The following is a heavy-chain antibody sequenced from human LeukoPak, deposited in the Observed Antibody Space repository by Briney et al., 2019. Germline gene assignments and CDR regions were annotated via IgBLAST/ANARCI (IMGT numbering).Heavy chain of an antibody. CDR1: GGSISSYY. V-gene: IGHV4-59*08. CDR2: IYYSGTT. D-gene: IGHD6-19*01. Sequence: SETLSLTCTVSGGSISSYYWNWIRQTPGKGLEWIGYIYYSGTTNYNPSVKSRVTISIDTSKNQFSLKLSSVTAADTAVYYCARHGDSSGWSQFDYWGRGTLVTVSS. CDR3: ARHGDSSGWSQFDY. J-gene: IGHJ4*02.